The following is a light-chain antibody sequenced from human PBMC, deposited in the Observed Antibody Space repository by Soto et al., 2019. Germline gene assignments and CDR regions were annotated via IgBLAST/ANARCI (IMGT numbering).Light chain of an antibody. CDR1: QSLSSNY. V-gene: IGKV3-20*01. CDR3: QHYGRSAIFT. CDR2: GAS. J-gene: IGKJ3*01. Sequence: EIVLTQSPGTLSLSPGERATLSCRASQSLSSNYLAWYQQKPGQAPRLLTYGASSRASGIPDRFSGSGSGTDFTLTISSLEPEDFAVYYCQHYGRSAIFTLGPGTTVDIK.